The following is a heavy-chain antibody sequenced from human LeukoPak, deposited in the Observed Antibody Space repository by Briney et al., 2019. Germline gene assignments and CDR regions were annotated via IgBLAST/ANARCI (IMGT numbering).Heavy chain of an antibody. J-gene: IGHJ3*02. D-gene: IGHD5-24*01. V-gene: IGHV3-30*03. CDR2: ISYDGSNK. CDR1: GFTFSSYG. Sequence: GGSLRLSCAASGFTFSSYGMHWVRQAPGKGLEWVAVISYDGSNKYYADSVKGRFTISRDNSKNTLYLQMNSLRAEDTAVYYCARGRGYNPNDAFDIWGQGTMVTVSS. CDR3: ARGRGYNPNDAFDI.